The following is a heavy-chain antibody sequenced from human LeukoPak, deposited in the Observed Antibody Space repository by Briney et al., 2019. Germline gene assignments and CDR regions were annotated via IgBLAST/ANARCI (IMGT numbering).Heavy chain of an antibody. D-gene: IGHD1-26*01. Sequence: GASVKVSCKASGYTFTGYYIHWVRQAPGQGLECMGWINPNCGDTNYAPKFQGRVTMTRDTSISTAYMELSRLRSDDTAVYYCARSREHTFDIWGQGTMVTVSS. CDR3: ARSREHTFDI. CDR2: INPNCGDT. J-gene: IGHJ3*02. CDR1: GYTFTGYY. V-gene: IGHV1-2*02.